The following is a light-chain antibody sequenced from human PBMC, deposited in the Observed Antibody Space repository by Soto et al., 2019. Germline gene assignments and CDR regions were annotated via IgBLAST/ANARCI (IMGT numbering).Light chain of an antibody. V-gene: IGKV3-20*01. Sequence: EIVLTQSPGTLSLSPGERVTLSCRASQSLSGIYLAWYQQKPGQAPKFLIYGASNRATGIPDRFSGGGSGTDFALTINRLEPEDFAVYYCQQYGHSPITFGQGTRLEIK. CDR3: QQYGHSPIT. CDR2: GAS. J-gene: IGKJ5*01. CDR1: QSLSGIY.